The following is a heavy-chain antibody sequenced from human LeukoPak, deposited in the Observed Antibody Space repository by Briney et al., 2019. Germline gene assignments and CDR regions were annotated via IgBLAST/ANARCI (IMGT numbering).Heavy chain of an antibody. CDR3: AREMATISGGAFDI. D-gene: IGHD5-24*01. V-gene: IGHV4-61*01. Sequence: NPSETLSLTCTVSGGSVSSGSYYWSWIRQPPGKGLEWIGYIYYSGSTNYNPSLKSRVTISADTSKNQFSLKLNSVTAADTAVYYCAREMATISGGAFDIWGQGTMVTVSS. J-gene: IGHJ3*02. CDR1: GGSVSSGSYY. CDR2: IYYSGST.